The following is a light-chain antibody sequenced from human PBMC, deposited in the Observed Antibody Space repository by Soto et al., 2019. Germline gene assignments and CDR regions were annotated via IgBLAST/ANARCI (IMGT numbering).Light chain of an antibody. CDR2: EVN. CDR3: SSYAGNIKMV. CDR1: SSDVGDYTY. V-gene: IGLV2-8*01. Sequence: QSVLTQPPSASGSLGQSVTISCTGTSSDVGDYTYVSWYQQHPGKAPKFIIYEVNKRPSGVPDRFSGSKSGNTASLTVSGLQAEDEADYYCSSYAGNIKMVFGGGTKLTVL. J-gene: IGLJ3*02.